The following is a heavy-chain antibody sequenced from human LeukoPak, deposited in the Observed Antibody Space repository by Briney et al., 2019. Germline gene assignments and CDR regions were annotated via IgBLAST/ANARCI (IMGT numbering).Heavy chain of an antibody. D-gene: IGHD3-3*01. Sequence: PGGSLRLSCAVSGFTFSRFVLHWVRQSPGRGLEWVAVIWYSGSTLYYADSVKGRFTISRDNAKNSLYLQMNSLRAEDTAVYFCARGGFWSGYYNYYGMDVWGQGTTVTVSS. CDR2: IWYSGSTL. J-gene: IGHJ6*02. CDR3: ARGGFWSGYYNYYGMDV. CDR1: GFTFSRFV. V-gene: IGHV3-33*01.